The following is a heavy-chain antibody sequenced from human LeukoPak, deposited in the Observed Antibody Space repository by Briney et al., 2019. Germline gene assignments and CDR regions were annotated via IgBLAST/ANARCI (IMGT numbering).Heavy chain of an antibody. CDR3: ARDRKELEEMAATTCFDY. V-gene: IGHV4-4*07. CDR1: GGSISSYY. D-gene: IGHD5-24*01. CDR2: IYTSGST. J-gene: IGHJ4*02. Sequence: SETLSLTCTVSGGSISSYYWSWIRQPAGKGLEWIGRIYTSGSTDYNPSLKSRVTMSVDTSKNQFSLKLSSVTAADTAVYYCARDRKELEEMAATTCFDYWGQGTLVTVSS.